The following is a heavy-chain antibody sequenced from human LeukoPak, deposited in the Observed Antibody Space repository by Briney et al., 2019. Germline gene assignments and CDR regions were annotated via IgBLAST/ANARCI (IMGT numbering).Heavy chain of an antibody. D-gene: IGHD1-26*01. CDR1: GYTFTSYA. CDR3: ARVYSGSYYGY. Sequence: ASVKVSCKASGYTFTSYAMHWVRQAPGQRLEWMGWINAGNGNTKYSQKFQGRVTITRDTSASTAYMKLSSLRSEDTAVYYCARVYSGSYYGYWGQGTLVTVSS. CDR2: INAGNGNT. V-gene: IGHV1-3*01. J-gene: IGHJ4*02.